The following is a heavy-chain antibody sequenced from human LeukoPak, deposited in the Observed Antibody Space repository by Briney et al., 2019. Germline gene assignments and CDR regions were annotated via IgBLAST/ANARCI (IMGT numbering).Heavy chain of an antibody. D-gene: IGHD6-13*01. Sequence: GGSLRLSCAASGFTFSSYVMHWVRQAPGKGLEWVAIISYDGSNEYYADSVKGRFTISRDNSKNTLYLQMNSLRAEDTAVYYCATSRGSSSWYNRNYYYYMDVWGKGTTVTISS. CDR1: GFTFSSYV. CDR2: ISYDGSNE. CDR3: ATSRGSSSWYNRNYYYYMDV. J-gene: IGHJ6*03. V-gene: IGHV3-30*04.